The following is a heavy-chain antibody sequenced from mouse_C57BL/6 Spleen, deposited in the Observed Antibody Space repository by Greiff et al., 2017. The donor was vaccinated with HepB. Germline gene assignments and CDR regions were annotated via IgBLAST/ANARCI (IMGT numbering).Heavy chain of an antibody. CDR2: IYPGDGDT. D-gene: IGHD1-1*01. CDR3: ARSGYYGSSYD. J-gene: IGHJ2*01. CDR1: GYAFSSSW. Sequence: VQLQQSGPELVKPGASVKISCKASGYAFSSSWMNWVKQRPGKGLEWIGRIYPGDGDTNYNGKFKGKATLTADKSSSTAYMQLSSLTSEDSAVYFCARSGYYGSSYDWGQGTTLTVSS. V-gene: IGHV1-82*01.